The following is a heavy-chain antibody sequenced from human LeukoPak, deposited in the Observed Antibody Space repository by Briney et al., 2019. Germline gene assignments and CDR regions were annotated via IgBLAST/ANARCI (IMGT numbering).Heavy chain of an antibody. CDR2: IYYSGST. V-gene: IGHV4-59*01. CDR1: GGSISSYY. CDR3: ARNEHNWYSDAFDI. J-gene: IGHJ3*02. D-gene: IGHD1-20*01. Sequence: SETLSLTCTVSGGSISSYYWSWIRQPPGKGLEWIGYIYYSGSTNYNPSLKSRVTIPVDTSKNQFSLKLSSVTAADTAVYYCARNEHNWYSDAFDIWGQGTMVTVSS.